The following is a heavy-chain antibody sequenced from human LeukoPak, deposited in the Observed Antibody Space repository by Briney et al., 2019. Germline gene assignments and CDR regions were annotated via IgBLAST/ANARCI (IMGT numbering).Heavy chain of an antibody. D-gene: IGHD6-19*01. Sequence: KSGGSLRLSCAASGFIFSGYAMHWVRQSPGEGLEWVALISYDGKNKYYGDSVKGRFTISRDNSKNTLYLQMNNLRVDDTAAYYCAKDPSGSGWYLDLWGRGTLVTVSS. CDR1: GFIFSGYA. CDR3: AKDPSGSGWYLDL. J-gene: IGHJ2*01. CDR2: ISYDGKNK. V-gene: IGHV3-30*18.